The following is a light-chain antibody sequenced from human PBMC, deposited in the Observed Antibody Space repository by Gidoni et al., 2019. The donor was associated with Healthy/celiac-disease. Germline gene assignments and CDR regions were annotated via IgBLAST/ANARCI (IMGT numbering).Light chain of an antibody. CDR1: QSIRSY. Sequence: DIQMTQSPSSLSASVGDRVTITCRASQSIRSYLNWYQQKPGKAPKLLIYAASSLQSAVPSRFSGSGSGTDFTLTISSLQPEDFATYYCQQSYSTPRYTFGQGTKLEIK. CDR3: QQSYSTPRYT. CDR2: AAS. V-gene: IGKV1-39*01. J-gene: IGKJ2*01.